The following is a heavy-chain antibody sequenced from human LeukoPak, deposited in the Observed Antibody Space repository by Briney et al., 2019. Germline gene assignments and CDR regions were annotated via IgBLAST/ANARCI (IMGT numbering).Heavy chain of an antibody. D-gene: IGHD3-22*01. CDR3: ASAAPSYDSSGYYYSLYRY. J-gene: IGHJ4*02. V-gene: IGHV1-2*06. Sequence: EASVKVSCKASGYTFTGYYMHWVRQAPGQGLECMGRINPNSVGTNDLQKFQGGVTMTRDTSISAAYMELSRLRSDDTAVYYCASAAPSYDSSGYYYSLYRYWGQGPLVTVSS. CDR2: INPNSVGT. CDR1: GYTFTGYY.